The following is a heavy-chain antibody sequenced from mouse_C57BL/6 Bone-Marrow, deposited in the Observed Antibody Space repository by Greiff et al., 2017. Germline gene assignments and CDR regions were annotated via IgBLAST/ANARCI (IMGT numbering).Heavy chain of an antibody. CDR2: IDPSDSYT. CDR1: GYTFTSYW. Sequence: VQLQQPGAELVKPGASVKLSCKASGYTFTSYWMQWVKQRPGQGLEWIGEIDPSDSYTNYNQKFKGKATLTVDTSSNTAYLQLSSLTSEDTAVYYCTLITTVVADYWGQGTTLTVSS. CDR3: TLITTVVADY. V-gene: IGHV1-50*01. D-gene: IGHD1-1*01. J-gene: IGHJ2*01.